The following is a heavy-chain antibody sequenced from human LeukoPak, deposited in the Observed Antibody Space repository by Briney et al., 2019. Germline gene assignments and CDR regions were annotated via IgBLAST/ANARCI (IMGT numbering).Heavy chain of an antibody. J-gene: IGHJ4*02. CDR3: AKGGRASGSYYYFDY. D-gene: IGHD3-10*01. Sequence: PGGSLRLSCAASGFTFSTYAMSWVRQAPGKGLEWVSAISGSGTSTYYADSVKGRFTISRDNSKNTLYLQMNSLRAEDTAVYYCAKGGRASGSYYYFDYWGQGTLVTVSS. CDR2: ISGSGTST. V-gene: IGHV3-23*01. CDR1: GFTFSTYA.